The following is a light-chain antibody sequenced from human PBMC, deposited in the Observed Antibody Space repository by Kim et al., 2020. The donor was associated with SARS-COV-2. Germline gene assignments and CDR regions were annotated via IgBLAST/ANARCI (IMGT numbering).Light chain of an antibody. Sequence: EIVLTQSPATLSLSPGERATLSCRASQSVSSNLAWYQQKPGQAPRLLTDGASNRATGIPARFSGSGSGTDFTITISSLEPEDFAVYYCQQRNYWPLSFGGGTKVDIK. V-gene: IGKV3-11*01. CDR2: GAS. J-gene: IGKJ4*01. CDR3: QQRNYWPLS. CDR1: QSVSSN.